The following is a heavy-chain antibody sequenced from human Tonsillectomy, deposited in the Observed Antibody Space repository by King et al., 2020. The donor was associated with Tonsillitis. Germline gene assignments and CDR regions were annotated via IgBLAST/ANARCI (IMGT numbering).Heavy chain of an antibody. CDR1: GFTFSNAW. D-gene: IGHD7-27*01. J-gene: IGHJ6*03. CDR2: IKSKTDGGTT. CDR3: TTETHHISGDYYYYMDV. V-gene: IGHV3-15*01. Sequence: EVQLVESGGGLVKPGGSLRLSCAASGFTFSNAWMSWVRQAPGKGLEWVGRIKSKTDGGTTDYAAPVKGRFTISRDDSKNTLYLQMNSLKTEDTAVYYCTTETHHISGDYYYYMDVWGKGTTVTVSS.